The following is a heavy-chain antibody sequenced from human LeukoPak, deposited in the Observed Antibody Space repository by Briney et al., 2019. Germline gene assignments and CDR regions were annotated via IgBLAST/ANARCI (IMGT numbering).Heavy chain of an antibody. V-gene: IGHV3-11*01. CDR2: ISSSGSTI. CDR1: GFTFSDYY. D-gene: IGHD2-15*01. Sequence: GGSLRLSGAASGFTFSDYYMSWIRQAPGKGLEWVSYISSSGSTIYYADSVKGRFTISRDNAKNSLYLQMNSLRAEDTAVYYCARESRYCSGGSCYYRERYFDYWGQGTLVTVSS. CDR3: ARESRYCSGGSCYYRERYFDY. J-gene: IGHJ4*02.